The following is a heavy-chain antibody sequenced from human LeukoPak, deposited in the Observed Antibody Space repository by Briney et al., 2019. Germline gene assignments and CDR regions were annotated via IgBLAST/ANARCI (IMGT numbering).Heavy chain of an antibody. CDR3: ARSPPTYYYGSGPLDY. Sequence: PSETLSLTCAVYGGSFSGYYWSWIRQPPGKGLEWIGYIYYSGSTNYNPSLKSRVTISVDTSKNQFSLKLSSVTAADTAVYYCARSPPTYYYGSGPLDYWGQGTLVTVSS. CDR1: GGSFSGYY. CDR2: IYYSGST. D-gene: IGHD3-10*01. V-gene: IGHV4-59*01. J-gene: IGHJ4*02.